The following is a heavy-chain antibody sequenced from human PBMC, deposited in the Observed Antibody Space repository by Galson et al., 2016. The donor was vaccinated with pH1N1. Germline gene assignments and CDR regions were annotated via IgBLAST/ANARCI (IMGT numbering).Heavy chain of an antibody. J-gene: IGHJ6*02. CDR1: GFIFSDYH. CDR3: SRVLEGGVDV. V-gene: IGHV3-72*01. CDR2: SKKKVNGYST. Sequence: CAVSGFIFSDYHMDWVRQAPGKGLEWVGRSKKKVNGYSTEYATSVEGRFIISRDESQNSMYLQMSYLRLEDTAVYFCSRVLEGGVDVWGQGTTVIVSS.